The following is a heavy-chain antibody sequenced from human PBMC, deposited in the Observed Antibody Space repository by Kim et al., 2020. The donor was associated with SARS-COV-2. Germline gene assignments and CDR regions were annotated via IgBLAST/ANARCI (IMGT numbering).Heavy chain of an antibody. V-gene: IGHV4-34*01. J-gene: IGHJ6*02. D-gene: IGHD2-15*01. CDR2: INHSGST. CDR3: ARGARVARYCSGGSCSRYYYYCMDV. Sequence: SETLSLTCAVYGGSFSGYYWSWIRQPPGKGLEWIGEINHSGSTNYNPSLKSRVTISVDTSKNQFSLKLSSVTAADTAVYYCARGARVARYCSGGSCSRYYYYCMDVWGQGTTVTVSS. CDR1: GGSFSGYY.